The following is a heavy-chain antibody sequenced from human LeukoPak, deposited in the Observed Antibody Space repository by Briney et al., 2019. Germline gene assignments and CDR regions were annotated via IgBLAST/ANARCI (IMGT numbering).Heavy chain of an antibody. V-gene: IGHV4-59*01. Sequence: PSETLSLTCTVSGGSISSYYWSWIRQPPGKGLEWIGYIYYSGSTNYNPSLKSRVIISVDTSKNQFSLKLSSVTAADTAVYYCARDLGSSWSSNWFDPWGQGTLVTVSS. CDR1: GGSISSYY. J-gene: IGHJ5*02. D-gene: IGHD6-13*01. CDR2: IYYSGST. CDR3: ARDLGSSWSSNWFDP.